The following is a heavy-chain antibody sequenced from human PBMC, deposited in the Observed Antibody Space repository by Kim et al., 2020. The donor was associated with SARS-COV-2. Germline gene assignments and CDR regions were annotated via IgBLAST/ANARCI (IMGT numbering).Heavy chain of an antibody. CDR2: IYSGGST. V-gene: IGHV3-66*01. D-gene: IGHD4-17*01. CDR1: GFTVSSNY. J-gene: IGHJ6*03. CDR3: ARDLNGDYYYYYMDV. Sequence: GGSLRLSCAASGFTVSSNYMSWVRQAPGKGLEWVSVIYSGGSTYYADSVKGRFTISRDNSKNTLYLQMNSLRAEDTAVYYCARDLNGDYYYYYMDVWGKGSTVTVSS.